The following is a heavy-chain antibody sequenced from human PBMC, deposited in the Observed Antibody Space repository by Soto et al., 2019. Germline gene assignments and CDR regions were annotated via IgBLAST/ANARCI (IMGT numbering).Heavy chain of an antibody. CDR3: ARADYYDSSGYKYYFDC. CDR1: GGTFSSYA. D-gene: IGHD3-22*01. CDR2: IIPIFGTA. Sequence: QVQLVQSGAEVKKPGSSVKVSCKASGGTFSSYAISWVRQAPGQGLEWMGGIIPIFGTANYAQKFQGRVTITADESTSTAYMELSSLRSEDTAVYYCARADYYDSSGYKYYFDCWGQGTLVTVSS. V-gene: IGHV1-69*12. J-gene: IGHJ4*02.